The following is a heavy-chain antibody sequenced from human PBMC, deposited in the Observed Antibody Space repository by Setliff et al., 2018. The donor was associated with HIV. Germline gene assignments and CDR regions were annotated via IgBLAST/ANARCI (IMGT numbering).Heavy chain of an antibody. J-gene: IGHJ4*02. Sequence: KPSETLSLTCTVSGGSFTSRSYYGGWIRQPPGKGLEWIGSIFYSGITYYNPSLKSRATVSVDTSKNQFSLRLTSVTAADTAVYYCARLHQFCVGNCYPIYFDYWGQGTLVTVSS. V-gene: IGHV4-39*01. CDR3: ARLHQFCVGNCYPIYFDY. D-gene: IGHD2-21*01. CDR2: IFYSGIT. CDR1: GGSFTSRSYY.